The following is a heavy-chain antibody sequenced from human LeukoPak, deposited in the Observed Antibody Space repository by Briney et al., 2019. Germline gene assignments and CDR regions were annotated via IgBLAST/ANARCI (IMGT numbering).Heavy chain of an antibody. CDR1: GGTFSSYA. Sequence: ASVTVSCKASGGTFSSYAISWVRQAPGQGLEWMGGIIPIFGTANYAQKFQGRVTITTDESTSTAYMELSSLRSEDTAVYYCARVRLELPGYYYMDVWGKGTTVTVSS. CDR2: IIPIFGTA. V-gene: IGHV1-69*05. CDR3: ARVRLELPGYYYMDV. J-gene: IGHJ6*03. D-gene: IGHD1-7*01.